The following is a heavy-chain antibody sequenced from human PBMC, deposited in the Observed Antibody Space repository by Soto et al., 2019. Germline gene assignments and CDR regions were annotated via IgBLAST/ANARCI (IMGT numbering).Heavy chain of an antibody. CDR2: ITPFNGNT. Sequence: SVKVSCKASGYTFTYRYLHWVRQAPGQALEWMGWITPFNGNTNYAQRFQDRVTITRDRSMSTAYMELSSLRSEDTAMYYCARSKLELGPLGHWGQGTLVTVSS. CDR1: GYTFTYRY. J-gene: IGHJ4*02. V-gene: IGHV1-45*02. CDR3: ARSKLELGPLGH. D-gene: IGHD1-7*01.